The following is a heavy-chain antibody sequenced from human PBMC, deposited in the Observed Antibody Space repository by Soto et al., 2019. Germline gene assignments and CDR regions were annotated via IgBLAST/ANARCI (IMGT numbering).Heavy chain of an antibody. CDR2: ISSSGSTI. D-gene: IGHD3-10*01. V-gene: IGHV3-48*03. CDR3: ARDLLEGHGSGASSYYYHYGTDV. CDR1: GFPVSIYE. J-gene: IGHJ6*02. Sequence: SGAGPGFPVSIYESNWVRPAPGKGLEWVSYISSSGSTIYYADSVKGRFTISRDNAKNSLYLQMNNLRAEDTAVYYCARDLLEGHGSGASSYYYHYGTDVRGQGTTVTVSS.